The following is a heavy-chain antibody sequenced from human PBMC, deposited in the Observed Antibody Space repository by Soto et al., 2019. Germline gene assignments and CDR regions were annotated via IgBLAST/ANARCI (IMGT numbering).Heavy chain of an antibody. CDR1: GFSFDGYA. D-gene: IGHD6-6*01. V-gene: IGHV3-9*01. CDR2: ISWNSGNI. CDR3: VKASTYSSSQGWFDP. Sequence: EVQLVESGGGLVQPGRSLRLSCAASGFSFDGYAMNWVRQPPGKGLEWVSGISWNSGNIDYADSVKGRFTISRGNAKNSLYLQMNSLRAEDTALYYCVKASTYSSSQGWFDPWGQGTMVTVSS. J-gene: IGHJ5*02.